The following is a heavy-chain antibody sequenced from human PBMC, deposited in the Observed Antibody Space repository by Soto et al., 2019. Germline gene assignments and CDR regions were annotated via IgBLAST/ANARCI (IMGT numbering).Heavy chain of an antibody. CDR1: GYSFITNA. D-gene: IGHD1-7*01. J-gene: IGHJ5*02. CDR3: ARDNWNYALRWFDP. Sequence: ASVKVSCKPSGYSFITNAMHWVRQAPGQRLEWLGWIKPGTGTTKYSQKLQGRVTMTTDTSTSTAYMELRSLRSDDTAVYYCARDNWNYALRWFDPWGQGTLVTAPQ. V-gene: IGHV1-3*01. CDR2: IKPGTGTT.